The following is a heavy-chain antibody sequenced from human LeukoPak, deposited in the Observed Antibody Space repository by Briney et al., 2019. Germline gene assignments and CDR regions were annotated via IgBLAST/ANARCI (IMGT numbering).Heavy chain of an antibody. CDR1: GYSISSGYY. V-gene: IGHV4-38-2*02. CDR3: ARAVGTDGYNLWVY. Sequence: SETLSLTCSVSGYSISSGYYGGWIRQPPGKWLEWIGSISPSGNTYYSPSLRGRVTISLDTSRNQFSLKLTSVTAADTAVYYCARAVGTDGYNLWVYWGQGTLVTVSS. CDR2: ISPSGNT. D-gene: IGHD5-24*01. J-gene: IGHJ4*02.